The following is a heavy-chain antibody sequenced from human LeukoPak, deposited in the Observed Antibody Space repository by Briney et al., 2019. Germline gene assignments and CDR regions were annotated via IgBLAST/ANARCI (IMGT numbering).Heavy chain of an antibody. CDR2: MNQGGSEI. J-gene: IGHJ4*02. Sequence: PGGSLRLSCAASGFTYSSYWMIWARQSPGKGREWVANMNQGGSEIYYVDSVRGRFTISRDNAKNSRYLQMSSLRVEDTAVYYCARGGSIGGQGTLVTVSS. CDR3: ARGGSI. V-gene: IGHV3-7*01. D-gene: IGHD1-26*01. CDR1: GFTYSSYW.